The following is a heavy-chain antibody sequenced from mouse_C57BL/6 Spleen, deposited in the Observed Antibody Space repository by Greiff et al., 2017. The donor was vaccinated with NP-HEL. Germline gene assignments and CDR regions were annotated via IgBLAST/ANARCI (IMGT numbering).Heavy chain of an antibody. D-gene: IGHD1-1*01. V-gene: IGHV5-6*02. J-gene: IGHJ2*01. CDR2: ISSGGSYT. Sequence: EVKLVESGGDLVKPGGSLKLSCAASGFTFSSYGMSWVRQTPDKRLEWVATISSGGSYTYYPDSVKGRFTISRDNAKNTLYLQMSSLKSEDTAMYYCARRATTEEFDYWGQGTTLTVSS. CDR1: GFTFSSYG. CDR3: ARRATTEEFDY.